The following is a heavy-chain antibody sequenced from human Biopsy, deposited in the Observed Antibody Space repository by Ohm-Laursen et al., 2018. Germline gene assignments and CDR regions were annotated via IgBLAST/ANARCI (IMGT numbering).Heavy chain of an antibody. CDR3: ARGDYFDSNGYFWFDP. D-gene: IGHD3-22*01. V-gene: IGHV4-59*08. Sequence: PSQTLSLTCTVSGGSFSGYYWSWIRQPPGKGLEWIGYISGSSNTHYNPSLKSRVTLSTDTSETQFSLRLGSVTAADTAVYYCARGDYFDSNGYFWFDPWGQGTLVTVSS. J-gene: IGHJ5*02. CDR1: GGSFSGYY. CDR2: ISGSSNT.